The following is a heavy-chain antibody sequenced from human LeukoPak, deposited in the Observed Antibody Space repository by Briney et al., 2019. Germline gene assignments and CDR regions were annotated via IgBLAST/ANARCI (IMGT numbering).Heavy chain of an antibody. J-gene: IGHJ4*02. CDR1: GFTFSIYA. CDR3: AGTRGEPVAGDFDY. V-gene: IGHV3-33*05. CDR2: LAYDGTNE. Sequence: PGGSLRLSCATSGFTFSIYAMHWVRHAPGKGLEWVALLAYDGTNEYYADSVKGRSTISRDNSKNTLYLQMNSLRAEDTAVYYCAGTRGEPVAGDFDYWGQGTLVTVSS. D-gene: IGHD3-16*01.